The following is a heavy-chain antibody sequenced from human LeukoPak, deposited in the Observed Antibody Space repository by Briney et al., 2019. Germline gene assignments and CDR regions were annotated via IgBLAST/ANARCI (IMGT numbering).Heavy chain of an antibody. CDR2: IYTSGST. D-gene: IGHD3-3*01. V-gene: IGHV4-4*07. Sequence: PSETLSLTCTVSVGSINSYYWGWIRQPAGKGLEWISRIYTSGSTNYNPSLKSRVTMSVDTSKNQFSLNLTSVTAADTAVGYCVRDQGFLAYWGQGTLVTVSS. CDR1: VGSINSYY. J-gene: IGHJ4*02. CDR3: VRDQGFLAY.